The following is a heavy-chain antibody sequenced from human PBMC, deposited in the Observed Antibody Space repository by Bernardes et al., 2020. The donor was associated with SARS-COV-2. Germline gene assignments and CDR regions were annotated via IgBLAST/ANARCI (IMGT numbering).Heavy chain of an antibody. V-gene: IGHV3-7*02. D-gene: IGHD1-26*01. J-gene: IGHJ4*02. CDR3: ARGDHGNYYRPVDY. Sequence: GRSLRLSCAASGFTFNTHWMRWVRQAPGKGLECVASINQDGSHADYVDSVKGRFTISRDNAKNSLYLQMNGLRVEDTALYYCARGDHGNYYRPVDYWGQGTLVTVSS. CDR2: INQDGSHA. CDR1: GFTFNTHW.